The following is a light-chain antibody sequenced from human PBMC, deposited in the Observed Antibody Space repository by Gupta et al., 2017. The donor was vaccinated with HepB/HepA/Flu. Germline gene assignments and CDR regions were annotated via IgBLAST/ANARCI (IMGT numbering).Light chain of an antibody. CDR3: QQSYSTPWT. CDR1: QSISSY. Sequence: DIQMTPSPSSLSASVGDRVTITCRASQSISSYLNWYQQKPGKAPKLLIYAASSLQSGVPSRFSGSGSGKDFTLTISSLQPEDFATYYCQQSYSTPWTCGQGTKVEIK. V-gene: IGKV1-39*01. J-gene: IGKJ1*01. CDR2: AAS.